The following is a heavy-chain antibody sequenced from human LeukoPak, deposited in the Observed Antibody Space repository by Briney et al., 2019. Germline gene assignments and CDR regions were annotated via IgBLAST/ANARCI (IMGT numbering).Heavy chain of an antibody. CDR2: ISGSGGST. Sequence: GGSLRLSCAASGFTFDDYGMHWVRQAPGKGLEWVSAISGSGGSTYYADSVKGRFTISRDNSKNTLYLQMNSLRAEDTAVYYCARHNYDFWSGYLVSIDYWGQGTLVTVSS. J-gene: IGHJ4*02. V-gene: IGHV3-23*01. CDR1: GFTFDDYG. D-gene: IGHD3-3*01. CDR3: ARHNYDFWSGYLVSIDY.